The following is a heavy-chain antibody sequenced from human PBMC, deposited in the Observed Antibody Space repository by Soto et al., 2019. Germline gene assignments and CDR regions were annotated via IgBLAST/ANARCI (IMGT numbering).Heavy chain of an antibody. J-gene: IGHJ4*02. Sequence: QVQLQESGPGLVKPSETLSLTCTVSGASFSNSYWSWIRRPAGKGLEWLGRISASGNTNYNPSLKSRVTMSLDTSKNPFSLKVTSVTAADTALYYCAKESGAPAGTAEYWGQGNLVTVAS. CDR1: GASFSNSY. V-gene: IGHV4-4*07. D-gene: IGHD1-1*01. CDR3: AKESGAPAGTAEY. CDR2: ISASGNT.